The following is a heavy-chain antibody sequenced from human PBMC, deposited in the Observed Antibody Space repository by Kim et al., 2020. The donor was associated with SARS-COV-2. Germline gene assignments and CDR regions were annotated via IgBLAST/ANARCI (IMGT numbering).Heavy chain of an antibody. CDR1: GGSFSGYY. V-gene: IGHV4-34*01. CDR3: ARGRRVRYYYDSSGYRYYYYYGMDV. Sequence: SETLSLTCAVYGGSFSGYYWSWIRQPPGKGLEWIGEINHSGSTNYNPSLKSRVTISVDTSKNQFSLKLSSVTAADTAVYYCARGRRVRYYYDSSGYRYYYYYGMDVWGQGTTVTVSS. D-gene: IGHD3-22*01. J-gene: IGHJ6*02. CDR2: INHSGST.